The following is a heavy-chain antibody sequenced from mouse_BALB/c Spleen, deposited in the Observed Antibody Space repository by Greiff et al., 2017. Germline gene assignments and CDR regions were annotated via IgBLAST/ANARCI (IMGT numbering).Heavy chain of an antibody. CDR1: GFTFSSYA. J-gene: IGHJ4*01. V-gene: IGHV5-9-4*01. D-gene: IGHD1-1*01. Sequence: EVHLVESGGGLVKPGGSLKLSCAASGFTFSSYAMSWVRQSPEKRLEWVAEISSGGSYTYYPDTVTGRFTISRDNAKNTLYLEMSSLRSEDTAMYYCARVYYGSSYGDAMDYWGQGTSVTVSS. CDR3: ARVYYGSSYGDAMDY. CDR2: ISSGGSYT.